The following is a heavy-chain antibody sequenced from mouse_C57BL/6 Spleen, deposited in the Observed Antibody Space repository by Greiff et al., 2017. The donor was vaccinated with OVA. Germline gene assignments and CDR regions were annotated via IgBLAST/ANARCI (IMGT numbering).Heavy chain of an antibody. V-gene: IGHV1-42*01. CDR3: ARQEWYFDV. CDR1: GYSFTGYY. Sequence: EVKLVESGPELVKPGASVKISCKASGYSFTGYYMNWVKQSSEKSLEWIGEINPSTGGTTYNQKFKAKATLTVDKSSSTAYMQLKSLTSEDSAVYYCARQEWYFDVWGTGTTVTVSS. CDR2: INPSTGGT. J-gene: IGHJ1*03.